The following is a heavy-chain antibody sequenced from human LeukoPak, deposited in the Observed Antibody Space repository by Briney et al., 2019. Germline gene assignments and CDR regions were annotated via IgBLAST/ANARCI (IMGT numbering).Heavy chain of an antibody. V-gene: IGHV3-7*01. CDR2: INPDGDGM. J-gene: IGHJ4*02. CDR1: GFTFSRSW. CDR3: AAWTDRGYSY. Sequence: GGSLRLSCTASGFTFSRSWMNWIRQAPGKGLEWVANINPDGDGMRFVDSVKGRFTMSRDSAQSSLHLQMNSLRVEDTAFYYCAAWTDRGYSYWGQGVLVTVSS. D-gene: IGHD5-12*01.